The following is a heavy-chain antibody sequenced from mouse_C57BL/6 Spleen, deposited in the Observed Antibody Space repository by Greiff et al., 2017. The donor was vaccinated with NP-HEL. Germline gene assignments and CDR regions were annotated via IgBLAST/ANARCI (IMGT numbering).Heavy chain of an antibody. V-gene: IGHV1-52*01. Sequence: VQLQQPGAELVRPGSSVKLSCKASGYTFTSYWMHWVKQRPIQGLEWIGNIDPSDSETHYNQKFKDKATLTVDKSSSTAYMQLSSLTSEDSAVYYCAKGDYGAAMDYGGQGTSVTVSS. CDR3: AKGDYGAAMDY. J-gene: IGHJ4*01. CDR1: GYTFTSYW. CDR2: IDPSDSET. D-gene: IGHD2-4*01.